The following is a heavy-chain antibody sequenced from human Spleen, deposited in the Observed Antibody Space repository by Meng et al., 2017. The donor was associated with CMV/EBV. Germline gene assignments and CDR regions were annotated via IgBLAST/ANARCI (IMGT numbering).Heavy chain of an antibody. D-gene: IGHD5-24*01. CDR3: AKEAIGGFDP. V-gene: IGHV3-9*01. Sequence: SLKISCAASGFNFDDYAMHWIRQAPGKGLEWVSGISWNSDGIGYGASVKGRFTISRDNAKNSVCLQMNSLTTEDTALYYCAKEAIGGFDPWGLGALVTVSS. CDR2: ISWNSDGI. CDR1: GFNFDDYA. J-gene: IGHJ5*02.